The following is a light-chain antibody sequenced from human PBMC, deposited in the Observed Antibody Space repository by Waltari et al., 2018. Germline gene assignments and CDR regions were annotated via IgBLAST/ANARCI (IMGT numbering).Light chain of an antibody. V-gene: IGKV1-5*03. J-gene: IGKJ4*01. CDR2: KAS. Sequence: IQMTQSPSTLSASVGDRVTITCRASQSISNWLAWYQQKPGKAPKHLIYKASTLESGVPSRFSGSGSGTEFTLTISSLQPDDFATYYCQQYNSYSLLTFGGGTKVEIK. CDR3: QQYNSYSLLT. CDR1: QSISNW.